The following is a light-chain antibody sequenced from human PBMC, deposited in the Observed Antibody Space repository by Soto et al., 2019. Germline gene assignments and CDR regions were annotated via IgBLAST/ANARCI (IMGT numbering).Light chain of an antibody. Sequence: AIQLTQSPSSLSASVGDRVTITCRASQGLRNDLGWYQQKPGKAPKLLIYAASSLQSGVPSRFSGSGSGTDFTLTISSLQPEDFATYYCLQDYNYPPTFGQGTKVEIK. V-gene: IGKV1-6*01. CDR3: LQDYNYPPT. CDR2: AAS. CDR1: QGLRND. J-gene: IGKJ1*01.